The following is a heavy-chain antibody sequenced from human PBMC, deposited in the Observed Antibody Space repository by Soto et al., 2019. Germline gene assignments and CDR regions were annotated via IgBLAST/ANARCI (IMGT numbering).Heavy chain of an antibody. V-gene: IGHV2-5*02. D-gene: IGHD2-8*01. CDR2: IYWDDDK. Sequence: QITLKESGPTLVKPTQTVTLTCTFSGFSLSTSGVGVGWIRQPPEKALEWLALIYWDDDKRYSPSRKSRLTITKDTTKNQVVLTMTSMDPLDTATYYCAHSPADCSTGICYNTVLHFAYWGQGTLVTVSS. CDR3: AHSPADCSTGICYNTVLHFAY. J-gene: IGHJ4*02. CDR1: GFSLSTSGVG.